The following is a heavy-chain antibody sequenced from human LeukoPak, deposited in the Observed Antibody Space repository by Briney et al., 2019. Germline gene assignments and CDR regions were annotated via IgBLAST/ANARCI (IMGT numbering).Heavy chain of an antibody. CDR3: AKDQTVAGFYFDY. D-gene: IGHD6-19*01. Sequence: GGSLRLSCAASGFTFSSYAMSWVRQAPGKGLEWVSAISGSGGSAYYADSVKGRFTISRDNSKDTLYLQMNSLRAEDTAVYYCAKDQTVAGFYFDYWGQGTLVTVSS. CDR2: ISGSGGSA. V-gene: IGHV3-23*01. J-gene: IGHJ4*02. CDR1: GFTFSSYA.